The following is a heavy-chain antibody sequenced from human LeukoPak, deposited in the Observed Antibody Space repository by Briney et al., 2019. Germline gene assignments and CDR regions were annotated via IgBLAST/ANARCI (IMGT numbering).Heavy chain of an antibody. J-gene: IGHJ6*03. CDR3: ARHFGYSSGWYSSYYYYYMDV. V-gene: IGHV4-4*02. CDR2: IYHSGNT. D-gene: IGHD6-19*01. Sequence: SETLSLTCAVSGASISNSNWWSWVRQPPGKGLEWLGEIYHSGNTNYNPSLKGRVTISVDKSKNQFSLKLSSVTAADTAVYYCARHFGYSSGWYSSYYYYYMDVWGKGTTVTISS. CDR1: GASISNSNW.